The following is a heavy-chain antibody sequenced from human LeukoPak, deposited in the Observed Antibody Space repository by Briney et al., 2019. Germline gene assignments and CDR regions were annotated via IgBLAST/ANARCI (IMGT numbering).Heavy chain of an antibody. CDR2: IIPIFGIA. J-gene: IGHJ6*02. CDR1: GGTFSSYA. Sequence: GASVKVSCKASGGTFSSYAISWGRQAPGQGLEWMGRIIPIFGIANYAQKFQGRVTITADKSTSTAYMELSSLRSEDTAVYYCARDYGDYRRYGMDVWGQGTTVTVSS. V-gene: IGHV1-69*04. D-gene: IGHD4-17*01. CDR3: ARDYGDYRRYGMDV.